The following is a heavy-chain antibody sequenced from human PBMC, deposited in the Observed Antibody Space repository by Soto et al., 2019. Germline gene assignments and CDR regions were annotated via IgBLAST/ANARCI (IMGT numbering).Heavy chain of an antibody. CDR3: ARGSPPWAYYGSGSYFDY. Sequence: PSETLSPTCAVSGGSISSGGYSWSWIRQPPGKGLEWIGYIYHSGSTYYNPSLKSRVTISVDRSKNQFSLKLSSVTAADTAVYYCARGSPPWAYYGSGSYFDYWGQGTLVTVSS. D-gene: IGHD3-10*01. CDR1: GGSISSGGYS. J-gene: IGHJ4*02. CDR2: IYHSGST. V-gene: IGHV4-30-2*01.